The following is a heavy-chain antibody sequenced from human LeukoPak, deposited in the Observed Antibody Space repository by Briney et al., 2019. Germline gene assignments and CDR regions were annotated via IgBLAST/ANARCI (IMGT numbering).Heavy chain of an antibody. CDR3: ARGGSSTWTAFDH. J-gene: IGHJ4*02. V-gene: IGHV1-2*02. D-gene: IGHD6-13*01. Sequence: ASVKVSCKASGYTFTDNFMHWVRQAPGQGLEWMAWIKPRTGDSSYAQKFQGRGTTTRDTSINTAYMELTRLTSDDTAVYYCARGGSSTWTAFDHWGQGTLVTVSS. CDR2: IKPRTGDS. CDR1: GYTFTDNF.